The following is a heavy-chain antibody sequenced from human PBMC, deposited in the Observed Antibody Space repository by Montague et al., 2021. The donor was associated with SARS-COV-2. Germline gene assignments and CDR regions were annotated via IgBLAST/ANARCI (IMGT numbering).Heavy chain of an antibody. CDR1: GGSISSYY. CDR2: IDYGGST. V-gene: IGHV4-59*01. CDR3: ARVSRITIFGVVGWFDP. Sequence: SETLSLTCTVSGGSISSYYCCWIRQPRGKGLEWIGYIDYGGSTNXNPSLWSGVTISVDTSKNQFSLKLSSVTAADTAVYYCARVSRITIFGVVGWFDPWGQGTLVTVSS. J-gene: IGHJ5*02. D-gene: IGHD3-3*01.